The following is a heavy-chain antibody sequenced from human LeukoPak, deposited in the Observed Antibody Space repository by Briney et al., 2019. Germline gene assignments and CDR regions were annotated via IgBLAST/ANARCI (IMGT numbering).Heavy chain of an antibody. V-gene: IGHV3-53*01. CDR2: LYSDGNT. CDR3: ARGVEPLAANTLAY. D-gene: IGHD1-14*01. J-gene: IGHJ4*02. Sequence: GRSLRLSCAASGFNVITNDMTWVRQAPRKELDWVSLLYSDGNTKYADSVQGRFTISRDNSKNTLYLEMNSLSPDDTAVYYCARGVEPLAANTLAYWGQGTLVTVSS. CDR1: GFNVITND.